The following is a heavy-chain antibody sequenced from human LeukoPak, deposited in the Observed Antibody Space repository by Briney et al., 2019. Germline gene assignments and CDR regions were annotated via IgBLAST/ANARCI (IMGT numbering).Heavy chain of an antibody. D-gene: IGHD3-3*01. CDR2: ISASSGST. Sequence: RGSLRLSCAASGFTFSSYAMSWVRQAPGKGLEWVSTISASSGSTYYADSVKGRFTISRDNSKNTLYLQMNSLRAEDTAVYYCASGLVTIFGVVTKYYFDYWGQGTLVTVXS. CDR1: GFTFSSYA. CDR3: ASGLVTIFGVVTKYYFDY. V-gene: IGHV3-23*01. J-gene: IGHJ4*02.